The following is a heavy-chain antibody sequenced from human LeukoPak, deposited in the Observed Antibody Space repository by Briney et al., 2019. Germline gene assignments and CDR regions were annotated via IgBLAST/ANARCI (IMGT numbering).Heavy chain of an antibody. J-gene: IGHJ4*02. CDR1: GFTFDDYA. D-gene: IGHD5-18*01. CDR2: ISGSGGSK. V-gene: IGHV3-23*01. CDR3: AKGRAWIQLWLFDY. Sequence: PGGSLRLACAAAGFTFDDYAMHWVRQAPGKGLEWVSAISGSGGSKYYADSVKGRFTISRDNSKNTLYLQMNSLRAEDTAVYYCAKGRAWIQLWLFDYWGQGTLVTVSS.